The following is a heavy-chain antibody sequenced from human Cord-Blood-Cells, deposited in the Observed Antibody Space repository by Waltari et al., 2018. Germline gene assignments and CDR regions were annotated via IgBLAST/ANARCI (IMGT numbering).Heavy chain of an antibody. V-gene: IGHV4-31*03. CDR2: IYYSACT. CDR3: ARVTTDSGFDP. Sequence: QVQLQESGPGLVKPSQTLSLTCPVSGGSISSGGYYWSWIRQHPGKGLEWIGYIYYSACTYYNPSLKSRVTISVDTSKNQFSLKLSSVTAADTAVYYCARVTTDSGFDPWGQGTLVTVSS. D-gene: IGHD3-22*01. CDR1: GGSISSGGYY. J-gene: IGHJ5*02.